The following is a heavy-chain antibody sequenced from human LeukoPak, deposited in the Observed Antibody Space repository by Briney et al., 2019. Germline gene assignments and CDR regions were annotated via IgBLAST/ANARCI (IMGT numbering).Heavy chain of an antibody. V-gene: IGHV3-9*01. CDR1: GFTFDDYA. Sequence: GGSLRLSCAASGFTFDDYALHWVRQAPGKGLEWVSGISWKSGSIGYADSVKGRFTISRDNAENSLYLQMNSLRAEDTAVYYCARGRSSWDYWGQGTLVTVSS. D-gene: IGHD3-3*01. CDR3: ARGRSSWDY. J-gene: IGHJ4*02. CDR2: ISWKSGSI.